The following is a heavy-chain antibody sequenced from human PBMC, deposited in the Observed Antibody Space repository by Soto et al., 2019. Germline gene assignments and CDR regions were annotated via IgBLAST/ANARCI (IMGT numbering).Heavy chain of an antibody. V-gene: IGHV3-9*01. CDR1: GFTFDDYA. CDR3: AKETQANLGTGGFDY. CDR2: ISWNSDAI. J-gene: IGHJ4*02. D-gene: IGHD7-27*01. Sequence: LRLSCAVSGFTFDDYAMHWVRQAPGKGLEWVSGISWNSDAIKYADSAKGRFTISRDNAKNSLYLQLKSLRVEDTALYYCAKETQANLGTGGFDYWRQGSPVTVSS.